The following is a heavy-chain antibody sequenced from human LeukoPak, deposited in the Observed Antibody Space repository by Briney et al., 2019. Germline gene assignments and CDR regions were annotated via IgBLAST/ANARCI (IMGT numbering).Heavy chain of an antibody. V-gene: IGHV3-23*01. CDR1: GFTFSSHA. Sequence: GGSLRLSCAASGFTFSSHAMSWVRQAPGKGLEWVSAISGSGGSAYYADSVKGRFTISRDKSKNTLYLQMNSLKTEDTAVYYCTTEATVTTSNWFDPWGQGTLVTVSS. D-gene: IGHD4-17*01. CDR2: ISGSGGSA. J-gene: IGHJ5*02. CDR3: TTEATVTTSNWFDP.